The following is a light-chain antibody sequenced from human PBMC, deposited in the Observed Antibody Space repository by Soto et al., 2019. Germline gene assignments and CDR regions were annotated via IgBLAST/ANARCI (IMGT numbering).Light chain of an antibody. CDR3: QVCDSSSDHVV. V-gene: IGLV3-21*04. J-gene: IGLJ2*01. CDR2: YYS. Sequence: SYELTQPPSVSVAPGKTARITCGGNNIGSKSVHWYRQKPGQATVLVIYYYSNRPSGTRERFSGSNSGNTATLTISRVESEDEADYYCQVCDSSSDHVVFGGGTKLTVL. CDR1: NIGSKS.